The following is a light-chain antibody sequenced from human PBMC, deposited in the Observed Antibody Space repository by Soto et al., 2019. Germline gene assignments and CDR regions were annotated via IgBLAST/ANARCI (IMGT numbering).Light chain of an antibody. V-gene: IGKV3-15*01. J-gene: IGKJ4*01. CDR3: QQYSDWPLT. CDR1: QTVTNS. CDR2: GAS. Sequence: IVMTQSPVTLSVSLGDTDTLSCRASQTVTNSYLAWYQQKPGQAPRLLISGASTRAARVPVRFSGSGSGTEFTLTSSSLQSEAFAVYYCQQYSDWPLTVGGGTKLEI.